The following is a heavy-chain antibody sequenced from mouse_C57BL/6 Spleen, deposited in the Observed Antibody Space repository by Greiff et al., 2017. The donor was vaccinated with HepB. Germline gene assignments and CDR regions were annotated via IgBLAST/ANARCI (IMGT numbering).Heavy chain of an antibody. D-gene: IGHD2-1*01. Sequence: VQLQQPGTELVKPGASVKLSCKASGYTFTSYWMHWVKQRPGQGLEWIGNINPSNGGTNYNEKFKSKATLTVDKSSSTAYMQLSSLTSEDSAVYYCARSGGNYFYWYFDVWGTGTTVTVSS. CDR2: INPSNGGT. CDR3: ARSGGNYFYWYFDV. V-gene: IGHV1-53*01. J-gene: IGHJ1*03. CDR1: GYTFTSYW.